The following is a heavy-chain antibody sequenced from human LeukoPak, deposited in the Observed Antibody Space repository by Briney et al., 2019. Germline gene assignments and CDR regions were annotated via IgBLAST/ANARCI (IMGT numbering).Heavy chain of an antibody. CDR3: ACRGVGAWGQNFDY. Sequence: ASVKVSCKASGYTFTSYGISWVRQAPGQGLEWIGLISSYNGNTNYAKKLQGRVTMTTDTSTSTDYMDLRSLNSDDTDVYYGACRGVGAWGQNFDYWGQGTLVTVSS. CDR1: GYTFTSYG. CDR2: ISSYNGNT. J-gene: IGHJ4*02. D-gene: IGHD1-26*01. V-gene: IGHV1-18*01.